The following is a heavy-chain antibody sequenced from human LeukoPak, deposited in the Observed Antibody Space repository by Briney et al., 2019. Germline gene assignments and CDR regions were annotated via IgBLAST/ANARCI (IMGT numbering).Heavy chain of an antibody. J-gene: IGHJ4*02. CDR2: IYHSGST. Sequence: SETLSLTCTVSGYSISSGYYWGWIRPPPGKGLEWIGSIYHSGSTYYNPSLKSRVTVSGDTSKNQFSLKLSSVTAADTAVYYCARGIWFGELFSAPFDYWGQGTLVTVSS. CDR3: ARGIWFGELFSAPFDY. V-gene: IGHV4-38-2*02. D-gene: IGHD3-10*01. CDR1: GYSISSGYY.